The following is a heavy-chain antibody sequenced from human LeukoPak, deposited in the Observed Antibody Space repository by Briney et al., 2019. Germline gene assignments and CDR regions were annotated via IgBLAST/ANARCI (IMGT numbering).Heavy chain of an antibody. D-gene: IGHD6-19*01. CDR1: GFTFSSYG. CDR3: AKGDVAGLYNWFDP. V-gene: IGHV3-30*02. Sequence: GGSLRLSCAASGFTFSSYGMHWVRQAPGKGLEWVAFIRYDGSNKYYADSVKGRFTISRDNSKNTLYLQMNSLRAEDTAVYYCAKGDVAGLYNWFDPWGQGTLVTVSS. CDR2: IRYDGSNK. J-gene: IGHJ5*02.